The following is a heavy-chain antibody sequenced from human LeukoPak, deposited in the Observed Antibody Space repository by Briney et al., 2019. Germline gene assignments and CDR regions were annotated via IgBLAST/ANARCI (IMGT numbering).Heavy chain of an antibody. CDR1: GFRFSDYW. V-gene: IGHV3-7*01. D-gene: IGHD2-2*01. J-gene: IGHJ4*02. CDR3: ARDYGCSSTSCTVGVNY. Sequence: GGSLRLSCAASGFRFSDYWMSWVRQAPGKGLEWVANIKLDGSEKFYVDSVKGRFTISRDNAKNSLYLQMNSLRAEDTAVYYCARDYGCSSTSCTVGVNYWGQGTLVTVSS. CDR2: IKLDGSEK.